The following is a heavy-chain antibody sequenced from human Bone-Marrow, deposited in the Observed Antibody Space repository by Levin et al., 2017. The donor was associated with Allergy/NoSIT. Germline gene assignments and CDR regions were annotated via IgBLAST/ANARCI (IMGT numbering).Heavy chain of an antibody. J-gene: IGHJ1*01. V-gene: IGHV1-18*01. D-gene: IGHD4-17*01. CDR1: GYTFTNFG. CDR2: ISAYNGNT. CDR3: ARDDYGGYVAYFQH. Sequence: PVASVKVSCKTSGYTFTNFGISWVRQAPGQGLEWMGWISAYNGNTNYAQKLQGRVTMTTDTSTSTAYMELRSLRSDDTAVYFCARDDYGGYVAYFQHWGQGTLVTVSS.